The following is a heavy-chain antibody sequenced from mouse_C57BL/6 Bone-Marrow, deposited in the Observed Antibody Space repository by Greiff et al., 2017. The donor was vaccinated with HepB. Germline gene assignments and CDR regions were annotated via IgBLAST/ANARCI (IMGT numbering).Heavy chain of an antibody. CDR1: GYAFTNYL. CDR2: INPGSGGT. D-gene: IGHD1-1*01. V-gene: IGHV1-54*01. J-gene: IGHJ2*01. Sequence: LQESGAELVRPGTSVKVSCKASGYAFTNYLIEWVKQRPGQGLEWIGVINPGSGGTNYNEKFKGKATLTADKSSSTAYMQLSSLTSEDSAVYFCARSEVLRYDYWGQGTTLTVSS. CDR3: ARSEVLRYDY.